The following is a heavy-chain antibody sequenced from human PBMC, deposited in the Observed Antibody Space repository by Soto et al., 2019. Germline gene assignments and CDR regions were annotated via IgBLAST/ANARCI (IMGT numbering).Heavy chain of an antibody. CDR1: GFTFSNYD. Sequence: GSLRLSCAASGFTFSNYDMSWVRQAPGEGLEWVSAISVSGDTTYYADSVKGRFTISRDNSKNTLYLQMNTLRAEDTAVYYCAKNRNTGVAGTSCWFGPWGQGTLVTVSS. J-gene: IGHJ5*02. V-gene: IGHV3-23*01. CDR3: AKNRNTGVAGTSCWFGP. CDR2: ISVSGDTT. D-gene: IGHD6-19*01.